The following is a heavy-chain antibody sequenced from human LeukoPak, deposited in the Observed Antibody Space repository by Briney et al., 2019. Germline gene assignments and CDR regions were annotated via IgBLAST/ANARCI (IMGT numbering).Heavy chain of an antibody. V-gene: IGHV4-4*02. Sequence: SETRSLTCAVSGASISSNWWNWVRQPPGKGLEWIGEIHHSGSANYNPSLKSRVTISLDTSENHFSLRLSSVTAADTAVYYCVRDRGEFSYSHDYWGQGTLVTVSS. J-gene: IGHJ4*02. D-gene: IGHD1-26*01. CDR1: GASISSNW. CDR3: VRDRGEFSYSHDY. CDR2: IHHSGSA.